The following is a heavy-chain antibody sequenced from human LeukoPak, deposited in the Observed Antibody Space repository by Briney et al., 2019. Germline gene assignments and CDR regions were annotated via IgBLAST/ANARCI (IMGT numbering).Heavy chain of an antibody. D-gene: IGHD3-16*01. Sequence: GGSLRLSCAASGFTVSDYSMSWVRQAPGKGLEWVSSISSSSSYIYYADSVKGRFTISRDNAKNSLYLQMNSLRAEDTAVYYCASVRQANAFDIWGQGTMVTVSS. CDR3: ASVRQANAFDI. CDR2: ISSSSSYI. CDR1: GFTVSDYS. V-gene: IGHV3-21*01. J-gene: IGHJ3*02.